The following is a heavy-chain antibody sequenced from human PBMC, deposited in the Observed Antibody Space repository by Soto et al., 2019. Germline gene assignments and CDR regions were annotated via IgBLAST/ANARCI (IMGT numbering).Heavy chain of an antibody. CDR1: GGTFSSYA. CDR2: IIPIFGTA. CDR3: ARESQEERDAFDV. J-gene: IGHJ3*01. V-gene: IGHV1-69*13. Sequence: SVKVSCKASGGTFSSYAISWVRQAPGQGLEWMGGIIPIFGTANYAQKFQGRVTITADESTSTAYMELSSLRSEDTAVYYCARESQEERDAFDVWGQGTMVTVSS.